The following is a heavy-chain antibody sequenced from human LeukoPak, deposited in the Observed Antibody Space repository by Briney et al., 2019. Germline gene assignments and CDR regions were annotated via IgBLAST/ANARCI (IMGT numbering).Heavy chain of an antibody. D-gene: IGHD2/OR15-2a*01. Sequence: PGGSLRLSRAASGFTLSNSWIHWVRQAPGKGLVWVSRINSDGSTTTYADSVKGRFTISRDNAKNTLYLQMNSLRAEDTAVYYCARAARADCTSPTCHSWLAPWGQGTQVTVSS. V-gene: IGHV3-74*01. J-gene: IGHJ5*02. CDR2: INSDGSTT. CDR1: GFTLSNSW. CDR3: ARAARADCTSPTCHSWLAP.